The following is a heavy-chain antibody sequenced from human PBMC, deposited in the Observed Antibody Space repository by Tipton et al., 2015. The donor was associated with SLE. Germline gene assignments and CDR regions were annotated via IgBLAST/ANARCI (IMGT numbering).Heavy chain of an antibody. D-gene: IGHD2-8*02. J-gene: IGHJ4*02. CDR1: AGSMSHGDYY. CDR2: ISYSGSA. Sequence: TLSLTCTVSAGSMSHGDYYWAWIRQRPGKGLEWIGYISYSGSASYSPSFKSRPLISLDTSKNQFSLNLTSVTAADMAVYYCARDVGGYNTGWFPYYFDYWGQGTLVTVSS. V-gene: IGHV4-31*03. CDR3: ARDVGGYNTGWFPYYFDY.